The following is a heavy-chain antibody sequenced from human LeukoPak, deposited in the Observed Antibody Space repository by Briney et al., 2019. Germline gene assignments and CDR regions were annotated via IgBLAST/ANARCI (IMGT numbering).Heavy chain of an antibody. CDR2: IYSGTI. J-gene: IGHJ4*02. D-gene: IGHD5-18*01. CDR1: GFTFNYYG. Sequence: GGSLRLSCAASGFTFNYYGMNWVRQAPGKGLEWVSFIYSGTIHYSDSVKGRFIISRDNSKNTLYLQMNSLRAEDTAVYYRARGSRGYSYGHDYWGQGTLVTVSS. CDR3: ARGSRGYSYGHDY. V-gene: IGHV3-53*01.